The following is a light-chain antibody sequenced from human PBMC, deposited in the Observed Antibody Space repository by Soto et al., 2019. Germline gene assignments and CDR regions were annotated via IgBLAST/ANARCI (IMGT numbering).Light chain of an antibody. CDR2: DVS. Sequence: QSVLTQPASVSGSPGQSITISCTGTSSDVGGYNYVSWYQQHPGKAPKLMIYDVSNRPSGVSNRFSGSKSGTSASLAITGLQAEDEADYYCQSYDSSLSGWVFGGGTKLTVL. CDR1: SSDVGGYNY. V-gene: IGLV2-14*01. CDR3: QSYDSSLSGWV. J-gene: IGLJ3*02.